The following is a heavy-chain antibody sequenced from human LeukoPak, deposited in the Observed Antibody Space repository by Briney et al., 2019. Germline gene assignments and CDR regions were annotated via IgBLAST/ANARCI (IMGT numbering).Heavy chain of an antibody. J-gene: IGHJ4*02. CDR1: GYTFTGYY. V-gene: IGHV1-2*02. CDR3: ARSVHIVVVTAIGY. D-gene: IGHD2-21*02. CDR2: INPNSGGT. Sequence: ASVKVSCKASGYTFTGYYMHWVRQAPGQGLEWMGWINPNSGGTNYAQKFQGRVTMTRDTCISTAYMELSRLRSDDTAVYYCARSVHIVVVTAIGYWGQGTLVTVSS.